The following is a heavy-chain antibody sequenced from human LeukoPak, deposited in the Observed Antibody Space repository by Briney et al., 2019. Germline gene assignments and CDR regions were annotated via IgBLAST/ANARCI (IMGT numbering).Heavy chain of an antibody. CDR3: TRWFGELLPFDY. CDR2: IRSKANSYAT. J-gene: IGHJ4*02. D-gene: IGHD3-10*01. Sequence: GGSLKLSCAASGFTFSGSAVHWVRQASGKGLEWVGRIRSKANSYATAYAASVKGRFTISRDDSKNTAYLQMNSLKTEDTAVYYCTRWFGELLPFDYWGQGTLVTVSS. CDR1: GFTFSGSA. V-gene: IGHV3-73*01.